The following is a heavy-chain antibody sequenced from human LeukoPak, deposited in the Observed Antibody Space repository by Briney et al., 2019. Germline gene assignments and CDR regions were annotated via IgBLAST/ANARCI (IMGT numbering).Heavy chain of an antibody. CDR1: DGSISSYY. Sequence: SETLSLTCTVSDGSISSYYWSWIRQPPGKGLEWIGYIYYSGSTNYNPSLKSRVTISVDTSKNQFSLKLSSVTAADTAVYYCARAGYGSGSYYFDYWGQGTLVTVSS. D-gene: IGHD3-10*01. V-gene: IGHV4-59*01. J-gene: IGHJ4*02. CDR3: ARAGYGSGSYYFDY. CDR2: IYYSGST.